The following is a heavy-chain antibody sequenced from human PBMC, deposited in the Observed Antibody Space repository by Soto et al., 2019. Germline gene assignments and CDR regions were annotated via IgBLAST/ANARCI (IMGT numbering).Heavy chain of an antibody. D-gene: IGHD3-10*01. CDR2: MNHNSGNT. Sequence: QVQLVQSGAEVKKPGASVKVSCKASGYTFTSYDINWVRQATGQGLEWMGWMNHNSGNTGNAQKFQGRVTKTRNTSRNTAYVELGSLRSEDTAVYYCARGRAYYYGSGSYYSDYWGQGNLVTVSS. V-gene: IGHV1-8*01. CDR1: GYTFTSYD. CDR3: ARGRAYYYGSGSYYSDY. J-gene: IGHJ4*02.